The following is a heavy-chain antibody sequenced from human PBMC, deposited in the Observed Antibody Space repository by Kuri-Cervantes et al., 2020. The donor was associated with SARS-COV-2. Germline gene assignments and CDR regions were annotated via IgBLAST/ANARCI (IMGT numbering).Heavy chain of an antibody. J-gene: IGHJ6*04. Sequence: GSLRLSCTVSGGSISSGYYWGWIRQPPGKGLEWIGSIYHSGSTHYNPSLKSRVTISVNTSKNQFSLKLSSVTAADTAVYYCARQMDVWGKGITVTVSS. CDR2: IYHSGST. V-gene: IGHV4-38-2*02. CDR3: ARQMDV. CDR1: GGSISSGYY.